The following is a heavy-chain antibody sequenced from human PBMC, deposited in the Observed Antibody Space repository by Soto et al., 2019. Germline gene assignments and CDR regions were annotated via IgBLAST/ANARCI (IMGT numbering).Heavy chain of an antibody. CDR1: GGSISSSSYY. J-gene: IGHJ6*02. CDR2: IYYSGST. CDR3: ARHKRRDYDFWSGYPHYYCYYGMDV. V-gene: IGHV4-39*01. Sequence: KASETLSLTCTVSGGSISSSSYYWGWIRQPPGKGLEWIGSIYYSGSTYYNPSLKSRVTISVDTSKNQFSLKLSSVTAADTAVYYCARHKRRDYDFWSGYPHYYCYYGMDVWGQGTTVTVSS. D-gene: IGHD3-3*01.